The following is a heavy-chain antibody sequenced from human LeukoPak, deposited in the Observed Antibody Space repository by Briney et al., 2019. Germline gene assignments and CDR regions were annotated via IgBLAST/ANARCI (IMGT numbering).Heavy chain of an antibody. CDR1: GYSISSGYY. D-gene: IGHD5-24*01. CDR2: IYHSGST. J-gene: IGHJ4*02. Sequence: SETLSLTCTVSGYSISSGYYWGWIRQPPGKGLEWIGSIYHSGSTYYNPSLKSRVTISVDTSKNQFSLKLSTVTAADTAVYYCARVSRDGYNRYLDYWGQGTLVTVSS. CDR3: ARVSRDGYNRYLDY. V-gene: IGHV4-38-2*02.